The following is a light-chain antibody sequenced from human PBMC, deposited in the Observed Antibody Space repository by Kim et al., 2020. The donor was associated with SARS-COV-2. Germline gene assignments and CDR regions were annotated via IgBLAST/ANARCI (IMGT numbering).Light chain of an antibody. Sequence: ASVGARVTITCRATEDVATYLAWYQQRPGKAPKLLIYGASSLQSGVPSSFIGSGSGTEYTLTISSLQPEDLATYYCQQMHTFPFTFGPGTKVDIK. J-gene: IGKJ3*01. CDR3: QQMHTFPFT. V-gene: IGKV1-12*01. CDR2: GAS. CDR1: EDVATY.